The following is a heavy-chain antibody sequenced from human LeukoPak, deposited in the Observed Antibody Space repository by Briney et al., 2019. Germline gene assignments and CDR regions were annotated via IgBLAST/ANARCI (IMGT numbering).Heavy chain of an antibody. D-gene: IGHD6-19*01. CDR3: ARGYRYSSGWYYFDY. J-gene: IGHJ4*02. Sequence: GGSLRLSCAASGFTFSSYEMNWVRQAPGKGLEWVSYISSSGSTIYYADSVKGRFTISRDNSKNTLYVQMNSLRAEDTAVYYCARGYRYSSGWYYFDYWGQGTLVTVSS. CDR1: GFTFSSYE. CDR2: ISSSGSTI. V-gene: IGHV3-48*03.